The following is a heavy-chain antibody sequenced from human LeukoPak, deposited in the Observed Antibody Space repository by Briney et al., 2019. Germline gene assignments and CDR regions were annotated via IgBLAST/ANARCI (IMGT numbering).Heavy chain of an antibody. CDR3: ARGSAYSGYELFDY. CDR2: IYSGGST. Sequence: GGSLRLSCAASGFTVSSNYMSWVRHAPGKGLEWVSVIYSGGSTYYADSVKGRFTISRDNSKNTLYLQMNSLRAEDTAVYYCARGSAYSGYELFDYWGQGTLVTVSS. D-gene: IGHD5-12*01. V-gene: IGHV3-66*01. CDR1: GFTVSSNY. J-gene: IGHJ4*02.